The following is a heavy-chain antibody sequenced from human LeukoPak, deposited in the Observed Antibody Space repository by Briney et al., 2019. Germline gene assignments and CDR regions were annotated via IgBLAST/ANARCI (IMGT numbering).Heavy chain of an antibody. D-gene: IGHD6-13*01. CDR1: GGSISSGDYY. CDR2: ISYSGST. V-gene: IGHV4-30-4*02. CDR3: AAGVYYYYYYYMDV. Sequence: SETLSLTCTVSGGSISSGDYYWSWIRQPPGKGLEWIGYISYSGSTYYNPSLKSRVTMSVDTSKNQFSLKLSSVTAADTAVYYCAAGVYYYYYYYMDVWGKGTTVTVSS. J-gene: IGHJ6*03.